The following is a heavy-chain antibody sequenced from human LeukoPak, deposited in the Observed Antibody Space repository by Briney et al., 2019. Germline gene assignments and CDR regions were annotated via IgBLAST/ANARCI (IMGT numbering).Heavy chain of an antibody. CDR3: ASLKNYYDSSGYLVTDAFDI. CDR2: ISSSSSYI. Sequence: GGSLRLSCAASGFTFSSYNMNWVRQAPGKGLEWVSFISSSSSYIYYADSVKGRFTISRDNAKSSLYLQMNSLRADDTAVYYCASLKNYYDSSGYLVTDAFDIWGQGTMVTVSS. J-gene: IGHJ3*02. V-gene: IGHV3-21*04. CDR1: GFTFSSYN. D-gene: IGHD3-22*01.